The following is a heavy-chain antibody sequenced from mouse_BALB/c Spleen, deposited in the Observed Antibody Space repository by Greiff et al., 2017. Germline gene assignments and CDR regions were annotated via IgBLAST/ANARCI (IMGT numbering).Heavy chain of an antibody. J-gene: IGHJ2*01. Sequence: QVQLQQSGAELAKPGASVKMSCKASGYTFTSYWMHWVKQRPGQGLEWIGYINPSTGYTEYNQKFKDKATLTADKSSSTAYMQLSSLTSEDSAVYYCAVYYYGSSYYFDYWGQGTTLTVSS. CDR1: GYTFTSYW. D-gene: IGHD1-1*01. V-gene: IGHV1-7*01. CDR2: INPSTGYT. CDR3: AVYYYGSSYYFDY.